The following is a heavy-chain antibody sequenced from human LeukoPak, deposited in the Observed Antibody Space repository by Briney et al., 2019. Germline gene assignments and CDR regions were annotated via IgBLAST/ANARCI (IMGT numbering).Heavy chain of an antibody. J-gene: IGHJ5*02. D-gene: IGHD5-24*01. CDR3: ARISTTTKWFDP. CDR2: TYYRSKWFN. Sequence: SQTLSLTCAISGDSVSNNDATWNWIRQSPSRGLEWLGRTYYRSKWFNDYAVSVKSRLTINSDTSKNQFSLQLNSVTPEDTAVYYCARISTTTKWFDPWGQGTLVTVSS. CDR1: GDSVSNNDAT. V-gene: IGHV6-1*01.